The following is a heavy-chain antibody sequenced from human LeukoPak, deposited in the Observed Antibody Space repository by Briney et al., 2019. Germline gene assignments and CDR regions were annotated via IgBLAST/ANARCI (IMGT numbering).Heavy chain of an antibody. D-gene: IGHD6-13*01. CDR2: IYYSGST. CDR1: GGSISSSSYY. V-gene: IGHV4-39*07. CDR3: ARLISYSKAYYMDV. J-gene: IGHJ6*03. Sequence: PSETLSLTCTVSGGSISSSSYYWGWLRQPPGKGLEWIGSIYYSGSTYYSPSLKSRVTISVDTSKNQCSLKVSSVTAADTAVYYCARLISYSKAYYMDVWGKGTTVTVSS.